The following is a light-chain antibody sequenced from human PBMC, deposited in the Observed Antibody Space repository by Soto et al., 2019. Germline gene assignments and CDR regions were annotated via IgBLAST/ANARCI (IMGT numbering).Light chain of an antibody. CDR1: SSDVGAYNY. CDR3: SSSTSNTTPYV. Sequence: QSALTQPASVSGSPGQSIAISCTGTSSDVGAYNYVSWYQQHPGKVPKLVIYDVTNRPSGVSDRFSGSKSGNTASLTIAGLQAEDEADYYCSSSTSNTTPYVFGTGTKLTVL. J-gene: IGLJ1*01. CDR2: DVT. V-gene: IGLV2-14*01.